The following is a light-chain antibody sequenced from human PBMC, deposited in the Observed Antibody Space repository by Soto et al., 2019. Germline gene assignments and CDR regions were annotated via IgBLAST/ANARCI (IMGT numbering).Light chain of an antibody. J-gene: IGKJ4*01. V-gene: IGKV3-20*01. CDR3: QQYGSSLLT. CDR2: DAS. Sequence: EIVLTQSPGTLSLSPGERATLSCRASQSVSSSFLAWYQQKPGQAPRLLIYDASSRSTGIPDRFSGSGSGTDFTLTIRRLEPEDFAVYYCQQYGSSLLTFGGGTKVEIK. CDR1: QSVSSSF.